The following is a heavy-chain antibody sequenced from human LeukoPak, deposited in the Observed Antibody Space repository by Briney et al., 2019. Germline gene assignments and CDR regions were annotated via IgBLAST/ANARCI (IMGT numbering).Heavy chain of an antibody. CDR3: ARETLPGAVTYAFDI. CDR1: GGSISSGSYY. Sequence: SETLSLTCTVSGGSISSGSYYWSWIRQPAGKGLEWIGRIYTSGSTNYNPSLKSRVTISVDTSKNQFSLKLSSVTAADTAVYYCARETLPGAVTYAFDIWGQGTMVTVSS. J-gene: IGHJ3*02. V-gene: IGHV4-61*02. CDR2: IYTSGST. D-gene: IGHD4-11*01.